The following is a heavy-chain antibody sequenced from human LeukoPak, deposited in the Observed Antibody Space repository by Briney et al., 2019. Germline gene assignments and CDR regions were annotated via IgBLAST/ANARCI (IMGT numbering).Heavy chain of an antibody. CDR3: ARTNTIVLMVYAAEAPFDY. Sequence: PSETLSLTCTVSGGSISSYYWSWIRLPAGKGRECIGRVYSSGSTNYNPSLKSRVTMSVDTSKNQFSLKLTSVTAADTAVYYCARTNTIVLMVYAAEAPFDYWGQGTLVTVSS. D-gene: IGHD2-8*01. CDR2: VYSSGST. J-gene: IGHJ4*02. CDR1: GGSISSYY. V-gene: IGHV4-4*07.